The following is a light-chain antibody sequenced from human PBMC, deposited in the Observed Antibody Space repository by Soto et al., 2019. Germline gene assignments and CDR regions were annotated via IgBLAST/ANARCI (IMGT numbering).Light chain of an antibody. CDR3: QQLSTYPLT. CDR1: QGISSY. V-gene: IGKV1-9*01. CDR2: DAA. Sequence: LTQSPATLSLSPGERATVTCRASQGISSYLAWYQKKPGKAPNLLIYDAATLQSGVPSRFSGSGSGTEFTLTISSLQPEDFATYYCQQLSTYPLTFGGGTKVEIK. J-gene: IGKJ4*01.